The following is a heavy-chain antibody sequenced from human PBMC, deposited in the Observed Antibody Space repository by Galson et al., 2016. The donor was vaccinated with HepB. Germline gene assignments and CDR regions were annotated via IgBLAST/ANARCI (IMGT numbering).Heavy chain of an antibody. D-gene: IGHD6-6*01. J-gene: IGHJ4*02. CDR3: ARDSSPLTLPPRMYIAARNPFDS. V-gene: IGHV3-48*04. CDR1: GFTFSSYS. CDR2: IGSSSATI. Sequence: SLRLSCAASGFTFSSYSMNWVRQAPGKGLEWISYIGSSSATIFYADSVKGRFTISRDDAKNSLYLQMTSLRAEDTAVYYCARDSSPLTLPPRMYIAARNPFDSWGQGTLVTVSS.